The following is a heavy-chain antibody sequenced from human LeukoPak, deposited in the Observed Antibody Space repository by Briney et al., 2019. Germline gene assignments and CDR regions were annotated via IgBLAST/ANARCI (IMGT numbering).Heavy chain of an antibody. CDR2: SATGGSH. Sequence: SGTLSLTCTVSGGSMTHYFWNWIRQPPGKGLEVIGYSATGGSHVYSRPLKSRMHISLDTSKDQFSLMLSSLTAADTALYFCARGDDADGCLSTWGQGSLVIVSS. CDR1: GGSMTHYF. CDR3: ARGDDADGCLST. J-gene: IGHJ5*02. V-gene: IGHV4-4*09. D-gene: IGHD5-24*01.